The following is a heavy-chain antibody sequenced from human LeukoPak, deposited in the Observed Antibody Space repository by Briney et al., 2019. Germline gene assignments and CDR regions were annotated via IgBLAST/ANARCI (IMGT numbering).Heavy chain of an antibody. CDR1: GFTFSSYE. Sequence: GGSLRLSCAASGFTFSSYEINWVRQAPGKGLEWVSHISSSGSIIYYADSVKGRFTISRDNPKNSLYLQMNSLRAEDTAVYYCARVNYDILTGYYLRAFDVWGQGTMVTVSS. CDR3: ARVNYDILTGYYLRAFDV. D-gene: IGHD3-9*01. V-gene: IGHV3-48*03. J-gene: IGHJ3*01. CDR2: ISSSGSII.